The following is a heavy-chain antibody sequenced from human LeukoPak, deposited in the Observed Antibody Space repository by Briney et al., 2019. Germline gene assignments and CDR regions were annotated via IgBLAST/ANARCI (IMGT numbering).Heavy chain of an antibody. V-gene: IGHV2-70*04. CDR2: IDLEDET. CDR1: GFSLTTSGLR. CDR3: ARVRLGTYSGYYFDY. Sequence: SGPELVKPTPTLTLTCSFSGFSLTTSGLRVAWIRQPPGKALEWLERIDLEDETIYSTYLRARLTISKDTSRNQVVFTTTNMGSADTATYYCARVRLGTYSGYYFDYWGQGVLVTVSS. J-gene: IGHJ4*02. D-gene: IGHD1-26*01.